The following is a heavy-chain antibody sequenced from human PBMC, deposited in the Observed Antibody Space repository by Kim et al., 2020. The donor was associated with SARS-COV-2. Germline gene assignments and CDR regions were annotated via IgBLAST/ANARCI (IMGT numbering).Heavy chain of an antibody. CDR1: GGTFSSYA. CDR3: ARDEDTSGWYENYYYYAMDV. D-gene: IGHD6-13*01. Sequence: SVKVSCKASGGTFSSYAISWVRQAPGQGLEWMGGIIPIFGTTNYAQKFQGRVTITADKFTSTAYMEVSSLRSEDTAVYYCARDEDTSGWYENYYYYAMDVWGQGTTVTVSS. V-gene: IGHV1-69*06. J-gene: IGHJ6*02. CDR2: IIPIFGTT.